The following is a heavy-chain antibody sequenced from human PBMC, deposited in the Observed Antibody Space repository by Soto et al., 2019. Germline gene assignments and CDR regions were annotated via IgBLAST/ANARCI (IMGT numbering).Heavy chain of an antibody. V-gene: IGHV3-23*01. CDR1: GFTFSNYA. D-gene: IGHD6-19*01. J-gene: IGHJ4*02. CDR3: AKDPAGWSSSGWCCDF. CDR2: VSASGTGA. Sequence: EVLLLESGGGLVQPGGSLRLSCAPSGFTFSNYAMTWVRQAPGKGLEWVSGVSASGTGAYYPDSVKGRFTISRDNSKNRLYRKMNSLSAAHTAVYYCAKDPAGWSSSGWCCDFWGQGTPVTVSS.